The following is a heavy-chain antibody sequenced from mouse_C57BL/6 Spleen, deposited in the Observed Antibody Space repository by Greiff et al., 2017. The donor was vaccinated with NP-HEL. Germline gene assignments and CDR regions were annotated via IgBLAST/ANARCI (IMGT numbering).Heavy chain of an antibody. V-gene: IGHV7-3*01. D-gene: IGHD1-1*01. J-gene: IGHJ3*01. Sequence: DVQLVESGGGLVQPGGSLSLSCAASGFTFTDYYMSWVRQPPGKALEWLGFIRTKANGYTTEYIASVKGLFTISRDNAQSILYLQMNALRAEDSATYYCARFSLGSSEFAYWGQGTLVTVSA. CDR3: ARFSLGSSEFAY. CDR2: IRTKANGYTT. CDR1: GFTFTDYY.